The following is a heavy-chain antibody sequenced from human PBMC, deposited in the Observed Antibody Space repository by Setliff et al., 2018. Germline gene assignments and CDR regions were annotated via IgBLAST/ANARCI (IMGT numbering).Heavy chain of an antibody. CDR2: ISDDGSNE. V-gene: IGHV3-30*18. Sequence: GGSLRLSCAASGFTVSTFSMHWVRQAQVKGLEWVATISDDGSNEFYADSVTGRFTVSKDNSKNTMYLQMNSLRDEDTAIYFCAKCTSWDSHYPYFDYWGQGALVTVSS. CDR1: GFTVSTFS. D-gene: IGHD4-4*01. CDR3: AKCTSWDSHYPYFDY. J-gene: IGHJ4*02.